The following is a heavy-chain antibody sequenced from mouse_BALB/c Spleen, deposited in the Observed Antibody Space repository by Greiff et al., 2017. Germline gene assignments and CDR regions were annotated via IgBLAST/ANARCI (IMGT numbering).Heavy chain of an antibody. Sequence: SGAELVRPGASVTLSCKASGYTFTDYEMHWVKQTPVHGLEWIGAIDPETGGTAYNQKFKGKATLTADKSSSTAYMELRSLTSEDSAVYYCTRWPGRGAMDYWGQGTSVTVSS. CDR3: TRWPGRGAMDY. CDR1: GYTFTDYE. D-gene: IGHD3-3*01. J-gene: IGHJ4*01. CDR2: IDPETGGT. V-gene: IGHV1-15*01.